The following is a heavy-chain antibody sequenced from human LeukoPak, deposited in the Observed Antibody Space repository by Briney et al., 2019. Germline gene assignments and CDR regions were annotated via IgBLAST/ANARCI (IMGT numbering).Heavy chain of an antibody. CDR3: ARSAAAGRIVATFDY. CDR2: ISYDGSNK. CDR1: GFTFSSYA. Sequence: AGGSLRLSRAASGFTFSSYAMHWVRQAPGKGLEWVAVISYDGSNKYYADSVKGRFTISRDNSKNTLYLQMNSLRGEDTAVYYCARSAAAGRIVATFDYWGQGTLVTVSS. V-gene: IGHV3-30*04. J-gene: IGHJ4*02. D-gene: IGHD5-12*01.